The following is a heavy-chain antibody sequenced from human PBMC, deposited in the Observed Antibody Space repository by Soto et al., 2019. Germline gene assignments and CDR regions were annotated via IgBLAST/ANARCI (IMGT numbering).Heavy chain of an antibody. CDR2: INHSGST. D-gene: IGHD2-21*02. V-gene: IGHV4-34*01. Sequence: PSETLSLTCAVYGGSFSGYYWTWIRQPPGKGLEWIGEINHSGSTNYNPSLKSRVTISVDTSKNQLSLKLSSVTAADTAVYYCARAMVVTQNWFDPWGQGTLVTVSS. CDR3: ARAMVVTQNWFDP. CDR1: GGSFSGYY. J-gene: IGHJ5*02.